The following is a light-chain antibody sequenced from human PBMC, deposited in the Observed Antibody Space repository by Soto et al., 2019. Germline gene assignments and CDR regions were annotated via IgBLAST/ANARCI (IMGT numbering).Light chain of an antibody. V-gene: IGLV2-11*01. J-gene: IGLJ1*01. CDR2: DVS. Sequence: QSVLTQPRSVSGSPGQSVTISCTGTSGDVGGYNFVSWYQQHPGKAPTLMIFDVSQRPSGVPDRFSGSKSGNTASLTISGLQAEDEAHYYCCSYAGSTTFYVFGTGTKLTVL. CDR1: SGDVGGYNF. CDR3: CSYAGSTTFYV.